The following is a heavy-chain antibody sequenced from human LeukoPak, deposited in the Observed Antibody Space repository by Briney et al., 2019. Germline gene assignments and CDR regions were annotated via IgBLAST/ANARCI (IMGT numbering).Heavy chain of an antibody. CDR3: ARIYGIAAQHFDY. D-gene: IGHD6-6*01. J-gene: IGHJ4*02. CDR2: ISSDGSNK. Sequence: GGSLRPSCAASGFTFSSYAMHWVRQAPGKGLEWVAVISSDGSNKYYADSVKGRFTISRDNSKNTLYLQMNSLRAEDTAVFYCARIYGIAAQHFDYWGQGTLVTVSS. V-gene: IGHV3-30-3*01. CDR1: GFTFSSYA.